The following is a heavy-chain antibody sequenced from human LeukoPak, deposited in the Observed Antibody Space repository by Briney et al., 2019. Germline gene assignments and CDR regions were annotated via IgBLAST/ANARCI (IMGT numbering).Heavy chain of an antibody. CDR2: INPNSGGT. J-gene: IGHJ4*02. CDR1: GYTSTGYY. V-gene: IGHV1-2*02. Sequence: ASVKVSCKASGYTSTGYYVHWVRQAPGQGLEWMGWINPNSGGTNYAQKFQGRVTMTRDTSISTAYMELSRLRSDDTAVYYCARPYGSGSYIHWGQGTLVTVSS. CDR3: ARPYGSGSYIH. D-gene: IGHD3-10*01.